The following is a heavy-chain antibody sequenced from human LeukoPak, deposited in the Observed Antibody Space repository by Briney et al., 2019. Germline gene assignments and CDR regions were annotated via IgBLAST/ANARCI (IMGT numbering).Heavy chain of an antibody. V-gene: IGHV1-69*13. CDR1: GGTFSSYA. Sequence: SVKVSCKASGGTFSSYAISWVRQAPGQGLEWMGGIIPIFGTANYAQKFQGRVTITVDESTSTAYMELSSLRSEDTAVYYCARERLYCSSTSCSMAHFDYWGQGTLVTVSS. CDR2: IIPIFGTA. CDR3: ARERLYCSSTSCSMAHFDY. D-gene: IGHD2-2*01. J-gene: IGHJ4*02.